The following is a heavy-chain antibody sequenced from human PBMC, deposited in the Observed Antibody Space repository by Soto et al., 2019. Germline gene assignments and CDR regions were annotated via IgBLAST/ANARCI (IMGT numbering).Heavy chain of an antibody. V-gene: IGHV4-31*03. CDR1: GGSINSGDYY. J-gene: IGHJ5*02. CDR2: ISYSGNT. Sequence: QVQLQESGPGLVKPSQTLSLTCTVSGGSINSGDYYCSWVRQVPGQGLEWIGFISYSGNTHYNPSLESRVTISKDTSKNQFSLRLTSMTAADSAVYYCAREVSPNSRGWYTVLVRWFDPWGQGTLVTVSS. D-gene: IGHD6-19*01. CDR3: AREVSPNSRGWYTVLVRWFDP.